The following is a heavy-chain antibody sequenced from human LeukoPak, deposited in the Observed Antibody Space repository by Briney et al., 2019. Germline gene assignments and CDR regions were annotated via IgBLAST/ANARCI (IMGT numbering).Heavy chain of an antibody. D-gene: IGHD3-22*01. J-gene: IGHJ1*01. CDR1: GFIFSNFA. CDR3: AKCLSYYYDRSLYPEYFQQ. CDR2: VSGSGGST. V-gene: IGHV3-23*01. Sequence: PGGSLRLSCAASGFIFSNFAMSWVRQAPGKGLEWVSSVSGSGGSTYHADSVKGRFTISRDNSKNTLFLQLNSLRAEDTAVYYCAKCLSYYYDRSLYPEYFQQWGQGTLVIVSS.